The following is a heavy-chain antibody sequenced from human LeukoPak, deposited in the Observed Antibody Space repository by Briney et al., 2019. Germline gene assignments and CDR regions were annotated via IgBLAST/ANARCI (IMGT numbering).Heavy chain of an antibody. Sequence: SETLSLTCAVYGGSFSGYYWSWIRQPPGKGLEWIGEINHSGSTNYNPSLKSRVTISVDTSKNQFSLKLSSVTAADTAVYYCARVYCSGGSCYPAHINYYYYYYMDVWGKGTTVTVSS. V-gene: IGHV4-34*01. J-gene: IGHJ6*03. CDR2: INHSGST. CDR1: GGSFSGYY. CDR3: ARVYCSGGSCYPAHINYYYYYYMDV. D-gene: IGHD2-15*01.